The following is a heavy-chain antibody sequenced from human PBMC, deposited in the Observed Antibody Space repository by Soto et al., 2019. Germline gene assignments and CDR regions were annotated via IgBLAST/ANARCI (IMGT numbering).Heavy chain of an antibody. Sequence: GESLKISCKGSGYSFTSYWIGWVRQMPGRGLEWMWIIYPGDSDTRYSPSFQGQVTISADKSISTAYLQWSSLKASDTAMYYCARLADCSGGSCYSGGFDYWGQGTLVTVSS. CDR2: IYPGDSDT. CDR1: GYSFTSYW. D-gene: IGHD2-15*01. J-gene: IGHJ4*02. CDR3: ARLADCSGGSCYSGGFDY. V-gene: IGHV5-51*01.